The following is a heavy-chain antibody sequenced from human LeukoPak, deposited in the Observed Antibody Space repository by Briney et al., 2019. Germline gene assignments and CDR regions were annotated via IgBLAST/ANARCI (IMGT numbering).Heavy chain of an antibody. CDR3: AKVMTTVTTYAFDY. D-gene: IGHD4-17*01. V-gene: IGHV3-9*01. CDR2: ISWNSGSI. Sequence: QPGRSLRLSRAASGFTFDDYAMHWVRQAPGKGLEWVSGISWNSGSIGYADSVKGRFTISRDNAKNSLYLQMNSLRAEDTALYYCAKVMTTVTTYAFDYWGQGTLVTVSS. J-gene: IGHJ4*02. CDR1: GFTFDDYA.